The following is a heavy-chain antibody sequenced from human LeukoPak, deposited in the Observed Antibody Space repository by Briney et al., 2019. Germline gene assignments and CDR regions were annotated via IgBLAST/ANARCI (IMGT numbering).Heavy chain of an antibody. CDR3: ARDKRVAVAGTYIYYYYMDV. J-gene: IGHJ6*03. D-gene: IGHD6-19*01. V-gene: IGHV4-39*07. Sequence: SETLSLTCTVSGVSISSSNSYWGWIRQPPGKGLEWTGSIYYSGSGSTNYNPSLKSRVTMSVDTSKNQFSLKLSSVTAADTAVYYCARDKRVAVAGTYIYYYYMDVWGNGTTVTISS. CDR2: IYYSGSGST. CDR1: GVSISSSNSY.